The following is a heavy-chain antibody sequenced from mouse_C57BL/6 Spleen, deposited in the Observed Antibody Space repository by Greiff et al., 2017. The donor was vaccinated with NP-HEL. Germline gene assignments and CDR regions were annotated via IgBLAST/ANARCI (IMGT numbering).Heavy chain of an antibody. CDR2: IYPRSGNT. CDR3: ARLLRDWYFDV. CDR1: GYTFTSYG. V-gene: IGHV1-81*01. J-gene: IGHJ1*03. Sequence: QVQLQQSRAELARPGASVKLSCKASGYTFTSYGISWVKQRTGQGLEWIGEIYPRSGNTYYNEKFKGKATLTADKSSSTAYMELRSLTSEDSAVYFCARLLRDWYFDVWGTGTTVTVSS. D-gene: IGHD1-1*01.